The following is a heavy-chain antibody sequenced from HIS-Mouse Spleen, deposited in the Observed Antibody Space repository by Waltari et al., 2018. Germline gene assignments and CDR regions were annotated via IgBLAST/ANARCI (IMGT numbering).Heavy chain of an antibody. CDR3: AKDKHHAFDY. Sequence: QVQLVESGGGVVQPGRSLRLSCAASAFTFGSYGMHWVRQAQGKGLEWVAVISYDGSNKYYADSVKGRFTISRENSKNTLYLQMNSLRAEDTAVYYCAKDKHHAFDYWGQGTLVTVSS. V-gene: IGHV3-30*18. CDR1: AFTFGSYG. CDR2: ISYDGSNK. J-gene: IGHJ4*02.